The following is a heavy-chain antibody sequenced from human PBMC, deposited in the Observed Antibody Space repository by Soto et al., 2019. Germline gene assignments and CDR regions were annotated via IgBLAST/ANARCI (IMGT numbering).Heavy chain of an antibody. CDR3: ANVVVVAATLSFYSSGWMGRSPPFGWFDP. J-gene: IGHJ5*02. CDR1: GGSISSSSYY. D-gene: IGHD2-15*01. Sequence: SETLSLTCTVSGGSISSSSYYWGWIRQPPGKGLEWIGSIYYSGSTYYNPSLKSRVTISVDTSKNQFSLKLSSVTAADTAVYYCANVVVVAATLSFYSSGWMGRSPPFGWFDPWGQGTLVTVSS. CDR2: IYYSGST. V-gene: IGHV4-39*01.